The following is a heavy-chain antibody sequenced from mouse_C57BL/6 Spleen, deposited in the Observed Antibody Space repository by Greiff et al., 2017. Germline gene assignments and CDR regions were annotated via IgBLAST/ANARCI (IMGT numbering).Heavy chain of an antibody. D-gene: IGHD1-1*01. J-gene: IGHJ4*01. CDR3: ARGGLLTTSYCYAMDY. CDR2: IDPSDSET. CDR1: GYTFTSYW. Sequence: QVQLQQPGAELVRPGSSVKLSCKASGYTFTSYWMHWVKQRPIQGLEWIGNIDPSDSETHYNQKFKDKATLTVDKSSSTAYMQLSSLTSEDSAVXYCARGGLLTTSYCYAMDYWGQGTSVTVSS. V-gene: IGHV1-52*01.